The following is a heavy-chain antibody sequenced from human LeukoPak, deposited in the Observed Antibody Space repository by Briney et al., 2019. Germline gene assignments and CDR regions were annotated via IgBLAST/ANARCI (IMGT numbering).Heavy chain of an antibody. Sequence: SETLSLTCAVYGGSFSGYYRSWIRQPPGKGLEWIGEINHSGSTNYNPSLKSRVTISVDTSKNQFSLKLSSVTAADTAVYYCARRQIAVAGRPIDYWGQGTLVTVSS. CDR3: ARRQIAVAGRPIDY. V-gene: IGHV4-34*01. CDR1: GGSFSGYY. CDR2: INHSGST. J-gene: IGHJ4*02. D-gene: IGHD6-19*01.